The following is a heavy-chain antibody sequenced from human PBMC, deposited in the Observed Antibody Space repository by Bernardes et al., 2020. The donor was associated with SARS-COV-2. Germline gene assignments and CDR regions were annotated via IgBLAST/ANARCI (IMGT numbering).Heavy chain of an antibody. V-gene: IGHV3-9*01. CDR3: AKDMELNWFDP. D-gene: IGHD1-26*01. Sequence: GGSLRLSCAASGFTFDDYAMHWVRQAPGKGLEWVSGISWNSGSIGYADSVKGRFTISRDNAKNSLYLQMNSLRAEDTALYYCAKDMELNWFDPWGQGTLVTVSS. CDR2: ISWNSGSI. J-gene: IGHJ5*02. CDR1: GFTFDDYA.